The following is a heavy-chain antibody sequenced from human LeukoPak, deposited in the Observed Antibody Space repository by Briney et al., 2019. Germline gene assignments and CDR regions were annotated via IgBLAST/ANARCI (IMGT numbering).Heavy chain of an antibody. D-gene: IGHD1-1*01. J-gene: IGHJ4*02. CDR3: ASNARYRFDY. CDR1: GFTFSSYS. V-gene: IGHV3-48*02. Sequence: QPGGSLRLSCAASGFTFSSYSMNWVRQAPGKGLEWVSYISSSSSGMHYADSVRGRFSISRDNAKISLYLQMNSLRDEDSAVYCCASNARYRFDYWGQGILVTVSS. CDR2: ISSSSSGM.